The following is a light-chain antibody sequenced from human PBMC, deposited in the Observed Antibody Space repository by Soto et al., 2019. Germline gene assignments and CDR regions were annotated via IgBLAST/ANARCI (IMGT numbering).Light chain of an antibody. CDR3: SSYAGSSIPVA. Sequence: QSALTQPPSASGSPGQSVTISCTGASSDVGGYNFVSWYQHHPGKVPRLMIYDVTQPPSGVPDRFSGSKSGNTASLTVSGLQVDDEAYYYCSSYAGSSIPVAFGGGTKLTVL. CDR1: SSDVGGYNF. V-gene: IGLV2-8*01. J-gene: IGLJ2*01. CDR2: DVT.